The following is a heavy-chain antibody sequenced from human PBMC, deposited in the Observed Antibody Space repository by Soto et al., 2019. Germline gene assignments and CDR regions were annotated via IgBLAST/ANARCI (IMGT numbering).Heavy chain of an antibody. V-gene: IGHV1-69*06. CDR3: ARDVQTDCSSTSCYLNWFDP. Sequence: GASVKVSCKASGGTFSRYSISWVRQAPGQGLEWMGGIIPIFGTANYAQKFQGRVTITADKSTSTAYMELSSLRSEDTAVYYCARDVQTDCSSTSCYLNWFDPWGQGTLVTVSS. CDR2: IIPIFGTA. J-gene: IGHJ5*02. CDR1: GGTFSRYS. D-gene: IGHD2-2*01.